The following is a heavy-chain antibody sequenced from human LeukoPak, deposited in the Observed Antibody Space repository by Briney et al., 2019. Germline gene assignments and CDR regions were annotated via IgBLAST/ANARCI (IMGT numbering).Heavy chain of an antibody. CDR2: INPTGGSA. D-gene: IGHD3-10*01. CDR3: ARGHGSGSTNYFDP. V-gene: IGHV1-46*01. Sequence: ASVKVSCKASGYTFSDYSVHWVRQAPGQGLEWMGIINPTGGSASYAQKFQDRVTMTRDMSTSTFYMELSSLRSADTAVYYCARGHGSGSTNYFDPWGQGTLDTVSS. CDR1: GYTFSDYS. J-gene: IGHJ5*02.